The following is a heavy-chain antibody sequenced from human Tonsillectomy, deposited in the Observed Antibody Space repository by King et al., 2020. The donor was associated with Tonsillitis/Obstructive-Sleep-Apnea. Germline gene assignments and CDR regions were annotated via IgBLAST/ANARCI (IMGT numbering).Heavy chain of an antibody. J-gene: IGHJ3*02. Sequence: VQLVESGGGLVQPGGSLRLSCAASGFTVSSNYMSWVRQAPGKGLEWVSVIYSGGSTYYAASVKGRFTISRDNSKNTLYLQMNSLRAEDTAVYYCARDCGSSTSCPLHDAFDIWGQGTMVTVSS. CDR3: ARDCGSSTSCPLHDAFDI. V-gene: IGHV3-66*01. D-gene: IGHD2-2*01. CDR1: GFTVSSNY. CDR2: IYSGGST.